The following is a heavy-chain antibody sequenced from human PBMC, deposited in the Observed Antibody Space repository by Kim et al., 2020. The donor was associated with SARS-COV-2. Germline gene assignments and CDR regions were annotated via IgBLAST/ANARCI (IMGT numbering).Heavy chain of an antibody. CDR3: GREGRNMIGVHI. V-gene: IGHV3-30*03. CDR2: ISYDVKKK. D-gene: IGHD3-22*01. Sequence: GGSLRLSCEAPRMSFRTSGMHWVRQAPGRGLEWVWYISYDVKKKFYADSLKGRFTVSRDNSKNMMYLQMNSLKAEDTGRYYCGREGRNMIGVHICGQGTTFTVS. CDR1: RMSFRTSG. J-gene: IGHJ3*02.